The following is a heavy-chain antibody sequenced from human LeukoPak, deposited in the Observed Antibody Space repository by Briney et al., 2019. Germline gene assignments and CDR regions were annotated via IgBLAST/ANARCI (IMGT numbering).Heavy chain of an antibody. CDR3: AITGCTNGVCYYSRFKYNWFDP. D-gene: IGHD2-8*01. Sequence: ASVKVSCKASGGTFSSYAISWVRQAPGQGLEWMGGIIPIFGTANYAQKFQGRVTITADKSTSTAYMELSSLRSEDTAVYYCAITGCTNGVCYYSRFKYNWFDPWGQGTLVTVSS. V-gene: IGHV1-69*06. CDR2: IIPIFGTA. J-gene: IGHJ5*02. CDR1: GGTFSSYA.